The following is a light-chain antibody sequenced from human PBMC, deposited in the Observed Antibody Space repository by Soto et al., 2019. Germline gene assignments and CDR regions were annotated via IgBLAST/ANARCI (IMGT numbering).Light chain of an antibody. CDR3: SSYAGSDNCGV. CDR1: SSDVGGYNY. Sequence: QSALTQPPSASGSPGQSVTISCTGTSSDVGGYNYVSWYQQHPGKAPKLIIYEVTQRPSGVPDRFSGSKSGNTASLTVSGLQTEDEADDYCSSYAGSDNCGVFGGGTKLTVL. CDR2: EVT. V-gene: IGLV2-8*01. J-gene: IGLJ3*02.